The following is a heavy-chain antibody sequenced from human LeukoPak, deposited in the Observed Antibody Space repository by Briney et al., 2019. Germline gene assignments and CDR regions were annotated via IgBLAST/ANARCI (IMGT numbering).Heavy chain of an antibody. CDR1: GYTFTDYY. V-gene: IGHV1-2*02. CDR3: AREGEGYLDN. Sequence: ASVKVSGKASGYTFTDYYMHWVRQAPGQGLEWVGWINPNSGGTKYAQKFQGRVTMTRDTSISTAYMELSRLRSDDTAVYYCAREGEGYLDNWGQGTLVTVSS. CDR2: INPNSGGT. J-gene: IGHJ4*02.